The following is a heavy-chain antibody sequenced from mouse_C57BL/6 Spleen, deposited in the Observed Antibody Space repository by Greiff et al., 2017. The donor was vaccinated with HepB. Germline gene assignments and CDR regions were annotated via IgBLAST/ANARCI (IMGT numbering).Heavy chain of an antibody. CDR1: GYTFTSYW. J-gene: IGHJ2*01. CDR3: ARKGYGVAYCFDY. CDR2: IDPSDSET. Sequence: QVQLQQPGAELVRPGSSVKLSCKASGYTFTSYWMHWVKQRPIQGLEWIGNIDPSDSETHYNQKFKDKATLTVDKSSSTAYMQLSSLTSEDSAVYCCARKGYGVAYCFDYWGQGTTLTVSS. V-gene: IGHV1-52*01. D-gene: IGHD1-1*01.